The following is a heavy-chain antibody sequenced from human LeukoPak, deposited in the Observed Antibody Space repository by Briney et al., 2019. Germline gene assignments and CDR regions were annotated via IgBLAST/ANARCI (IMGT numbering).Heavy chain of an antibody. CDR3: ARYQDSSGYYYDDAFDI. CDR1: GFTFSSYW. D-gene: IGHD3-22*01. V-gene: IGHV3-74*01. CDR2: INSDGSST. Sequence: GGSLRLSCAASGFTFSSYWMHWVRHAPGKGQVWVSRINSDGSSTSYADSVKGRFTISRDNAKNTLYLQMNSLRAEDTAVYYCARYQDSSGYYYDDAFDIWGQGTMVTVSS. J-gene: IGHJ3*02.